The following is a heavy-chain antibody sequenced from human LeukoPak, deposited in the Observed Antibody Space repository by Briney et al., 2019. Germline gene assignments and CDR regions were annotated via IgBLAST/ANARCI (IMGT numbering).Heavy chain of an antibody. CDR2: IYSGGST. J-gene: IGHJ5*02. CDR3: ARRGSTRSYGYWFDP. V-gene: IGHV3-53*01. CDR1: GFTVSSNY. Sequence: QPGGSLRLSCAASGFTVSSNYMSWVRQAPGKGLEWVSVIYSGGSTYHADSVKGRFTISRDNSKNTLYLQMNSLRAEDTAVYYCARRGSTRSYGYWFDPWGQGTLVTVSS. D-gene: IGHD1-26*01.